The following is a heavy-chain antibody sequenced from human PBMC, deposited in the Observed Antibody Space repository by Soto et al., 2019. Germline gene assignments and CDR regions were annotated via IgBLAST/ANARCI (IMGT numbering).Heavy chain of an antibody. V-gene: IGHV4-30-4*01. CDR1: GGSMSSGIYY. J-gene: IGHJ4*02. D-gene: IGHD4-17*01. Sequence: ASETLSLTCTVSGGSMSSGIYYWSWIRQPPGKGLECIGFTSYSGTTYYNTSLWSRVSMSVDTSKNQFSLHVNSVTAADTAVYYCATMGTPVTGLYYFDYWGRGTLVTVSS. CDR2: TSYSGTT. CDR3: ATMGTPVTGLYYFDY.